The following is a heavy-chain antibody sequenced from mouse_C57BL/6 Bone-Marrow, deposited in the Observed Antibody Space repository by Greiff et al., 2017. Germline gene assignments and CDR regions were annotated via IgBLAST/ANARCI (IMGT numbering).Heavy chain of an antibody. V-gene: IGHV1-64*01. CDR1: GYTFTSYW. D-gene: IGHD2-13*01. J-gene: IGHJ2*01. CDR2: IHPSRGST. CDR3: ARWGLRRGDY. Sequence: VQLQQSGAELVKPGASVKLSCKASGYTFTSYWIRWVKQRPGQGLEWIGMIHPSRGSTDYNEKFKSKATLTEDKSSSTAYMQLSSLTSEDSAVDYCARWGLRRGDYWGQGTTLTVSS.